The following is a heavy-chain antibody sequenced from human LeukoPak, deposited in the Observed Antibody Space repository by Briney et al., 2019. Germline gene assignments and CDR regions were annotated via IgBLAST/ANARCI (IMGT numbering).Heavy chain of an antibody. J-gene: IGHJ3*02. Sequence: GGSLRLSCAASGFIFSSYWMAWVRQAPGKGLEWVANIKGDETAKYYVDSVKGRFTSSRDNAKNSLYLQINNLKPEDTALYCCARSLEAGICDMWGEGTLVSVSS. CDR1: GFIFSSYW. V-gene: IGHV3-7*01. CDR2: IKGDETAK. D-gene: IGHD6-13*01. CDR3: ARSLEAGICDM.